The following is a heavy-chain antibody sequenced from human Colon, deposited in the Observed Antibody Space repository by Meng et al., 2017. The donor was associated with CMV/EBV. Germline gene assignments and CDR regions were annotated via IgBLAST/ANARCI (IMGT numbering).Heavy chain of an antibody. V-gene: IGHV3-74*01. CDR3: ARDLGSGWWGGYFDY. Sequence: GGSLRLSCAASGFTFSSYWMHWVRQAPGKGLVWVSRINSDGSSTSYADSVKGRFTISRDNAKNTLYLQMNSLRAEDTAVYYCARDLGSGWWGGYFDYWGQGTLVTVSS. CDR1: GFTFSSYW. D-gene: IGHD6-19*01. CDR2: INSDGSST. J-gene: IGHJ4*02.